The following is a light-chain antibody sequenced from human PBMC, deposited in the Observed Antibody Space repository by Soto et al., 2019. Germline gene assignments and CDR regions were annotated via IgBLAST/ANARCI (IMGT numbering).Light chain of an antibody. V-gene: IGKV1-8*01. CDR3: QQYYSYPQT. J-gene: IGKJ2*01. CDR1: QGISSY. CDR2: AAS. Sequence: AIRMTQSPSSFSASTGDRVTITCRASQGISSYLAWYQQKPGKAPKLLIYAASTLQSGVPSRFSGSGSGTDLTLTISCLQSEDFATYYCQQYYSYPQTFGQGTKLEIK.